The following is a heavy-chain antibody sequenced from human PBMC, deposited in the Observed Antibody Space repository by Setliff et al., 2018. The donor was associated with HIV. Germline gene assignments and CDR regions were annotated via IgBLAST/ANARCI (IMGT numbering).Heavy chain of an antibody. CDR1: GFTFSNHW. CDR3: LVAVEEDV. D-gene: IGHD5-12*01. Sequence: GGSLRLSCAASGFTFSNHWMYWVRQVPGKGLVWVSRISSDGTSKSYADSVKGRFTISRDNTKNTLYLQMNSLRAEDTAVYYCLVAVEEDVWGQGTTVTVSS. V-gene: IGHV3-74*01. CDR2: ISSDGTSK. J-gene: IGHJ6*02.